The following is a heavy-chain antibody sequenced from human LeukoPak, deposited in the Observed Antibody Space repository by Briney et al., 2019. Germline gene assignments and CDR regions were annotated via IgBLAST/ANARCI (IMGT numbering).Heavy chain of an antibody. V-gene: IGHV3-23*01. CDR2: LSGRGGST. J-gene: IGHJ4*02. CDR3: TKGLGSGNYFDY. CDR1: GFTYSGYA. D-gene: IGHD1-26*01. Sequence: GGSLRLSCAASGFTYSGYAMSWVRQAPGKGLEWVSRLSGRGGSTDYPYPVKGRFTISRDNSKNTVYLQMNSLRDEDTAVYYCTKGLGSGNYFDYWGQGTLVTVSS.